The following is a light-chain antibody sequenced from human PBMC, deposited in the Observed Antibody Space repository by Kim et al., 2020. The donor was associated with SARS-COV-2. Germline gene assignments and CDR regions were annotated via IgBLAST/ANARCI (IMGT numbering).Light chain of an antibody. J-gene: IGKJ2*01. CDR3: QQYDRRPYT. V-gene: IGKV3-20*01. Sequence: EIVLTQSPGTLSLSPGDRATLACRASQSVASNHLAWFQQKPGQAPRLLIYGTSSRAPAIPDRFSASGSGTDFTLTISRLEPEDFAIYYCQQYDRRPYTFGQGTKLEI. CDR2: GTS. CDR1: QSVASNH.